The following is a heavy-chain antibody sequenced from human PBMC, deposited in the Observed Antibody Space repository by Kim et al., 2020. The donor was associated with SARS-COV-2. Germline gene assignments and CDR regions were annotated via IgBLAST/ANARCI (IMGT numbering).Heavy chain of an antibody. CDR1: GFSLSTSGMC. CDR2: IDWDDDK. V-gene: IGHV2-70*01. J-gene: IGHJ6*02. D-gene: IGHD3-22*01. CDR3: ARIHYYDSSDYYYYGMDV. Sequence: SGPTLVNPTQTLTLTCTFSGFSLSTSGMCVSWIRQPPGKALEWLALIDWDDDKYYSTSLKTRLTISKDTSKNQVVLTMTNMDPVDTATYYCARIHYYDSSDYYYYGMDVWGQGTTVTVSS.